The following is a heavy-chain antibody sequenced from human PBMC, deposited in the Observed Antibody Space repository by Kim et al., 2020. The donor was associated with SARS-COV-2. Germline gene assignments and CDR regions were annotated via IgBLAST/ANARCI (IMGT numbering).Heavy chain of an antibody. J-gene: IGHJ4*02. CDR3: ARRGGLIDY. CDR2: INHSGST. V-gene: IGHV4-34*01. Sequence: SETLSLTCAVYGGSFSGYYWSWIRQPPGKGLEWIGEINHSGSTNYNPSLKSRVTISVDTSKNQFSLKLSSVTAADTAVYYCARRGGLIDYWGQGTLVTVSS. CDR1: GGSFSGYY. D-gene: IGHD3-10*01.